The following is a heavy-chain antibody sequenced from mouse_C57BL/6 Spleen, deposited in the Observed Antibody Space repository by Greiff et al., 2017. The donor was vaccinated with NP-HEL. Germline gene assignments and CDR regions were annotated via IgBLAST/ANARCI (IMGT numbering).Heavy chain of an antibody. V-gene: IGHV7-1*01. CDR1: GFTFSDFY. Sequence: EVKVVESGGGLVQSGRSLRLSCATSGFTFSDFYMEWVRQAPGKGLEWIAASRNKANDYTTEYSASVKGRFIVSRDTSQSILYLQMNALRAEDTAIYYCARDARLRRAGYAMDYWGQGTSVTVSS. J-gene: IGHJ4*01. CDR3: ARDARLRRAGYAMDY. CDR2: SRNKANDYTT. D-gene: IGHD2-4*01.